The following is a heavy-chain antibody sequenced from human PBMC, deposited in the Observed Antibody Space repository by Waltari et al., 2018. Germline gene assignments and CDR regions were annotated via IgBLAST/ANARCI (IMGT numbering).Heavy chain of an antibody. CDR1: GFTFDDYA. Sequence: EVQLVESGGGLVQPGRSLRLSCAASGFTFDDYAMHWVRQAPGKGLEWVSGSSWNSGSIGYADSVKGRFTISRDNAKNSLYLQMNSLRAEDTALYYCAKESTYYYDSSGFIDYWGQGTLVTVSS. CDR3: AKESTYYYDSSGFIDY. D-gene: IGHD3-22*01. CDR2: SSWNSGSI. V-gene: IGHV3-9*01. J-gene: IGHJ4*02.